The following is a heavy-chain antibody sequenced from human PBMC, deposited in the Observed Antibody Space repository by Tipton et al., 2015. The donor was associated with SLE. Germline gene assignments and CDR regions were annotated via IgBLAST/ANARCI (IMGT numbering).Heavy chain of an antibody. CDR3: ARVGDYGSGSYYVDY. D-gene: IGHD3-10*01. J-gene: IGHJ4*02. CDR2: ISSSGSTI. CDR1: GFTFSSYE. V-gene: IGHV3-48*03. Sequence: FLRLSCAASGFTFSSYEMNWVRQAPGKGLEWVSYISSSGSTIYYADSVKGRFTISRDNAKNSLYLQMNSLRAEDTAVYYCARVGDYGSGSYYVDYWGQGTLVTVSS.